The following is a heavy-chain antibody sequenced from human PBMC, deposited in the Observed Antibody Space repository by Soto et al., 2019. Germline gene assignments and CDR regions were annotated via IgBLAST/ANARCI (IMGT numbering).Heavy chain of an antibody. V-gene: IGHV4-59*11. D-gene: IGHD7-27*01. CDR1: GGSISNHY. CDR3: TRANWYSEY. Sequence: QVQLQESGPGLVKPSETLSLTCTVSGGSISNHYWSWIRQPPGKGLEWVGYIYYNGNTNYNPSLKSRLTMSVDTSKNQISLELSSVTAADTAVYYCTRANWYSEYWGQGTLVTVSS. CDR2: IYYNGNT. J-gene: IGHJ4*02.